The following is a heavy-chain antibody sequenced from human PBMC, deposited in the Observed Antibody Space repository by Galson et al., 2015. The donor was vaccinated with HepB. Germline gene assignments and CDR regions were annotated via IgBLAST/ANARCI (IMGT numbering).Heavy chain of an antibody. J-gene: IGHJ4*02. Sequence: SLRLSCAASGFTFSSSGIHWVRQAPGKGLEWVAFIQDNGNTKYYTDSVTGRFTISRDNSRNTLYLQMNSLRAEDTAVYYCAKTSSRSWGVFESWGQGTLVTVSS. D-gene: IGHD6-13*01. CDR3: AKTSSRSWGVFES. CDR2: IQDNGNTK. V-gene: IGHV3-30*02. CDR1: GFTFSSSG.